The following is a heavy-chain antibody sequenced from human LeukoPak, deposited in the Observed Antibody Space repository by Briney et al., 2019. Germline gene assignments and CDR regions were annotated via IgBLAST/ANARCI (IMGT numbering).Heavy chain of an antibody. J-gene: IGHJ4*02. CDR1: GGTFSSYA. Sequence: GASVKVSCKVSGGTFSSYAISWVRQAPGQGLEWMGGIIPIFGTANYAQKFQGRVTITTDESTSTAYMELSSLRSEDTAVYYCASRRITIFGVVTPDYFDYWGQGTLVTVSS. D-gene: IGHD3-3*01. CDR2: IIPIFGTA. CDR3: ASRRITIFGVVTPDYFDY. V-gene: IGHV1-69*05.